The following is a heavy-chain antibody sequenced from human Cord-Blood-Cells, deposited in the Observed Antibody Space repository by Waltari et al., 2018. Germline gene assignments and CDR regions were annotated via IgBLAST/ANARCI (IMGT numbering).Heavy chain of an antibody. J-gene: IGHJ6*02. CDR3: ARGLGNGSGSYGLYYYYGMDV. D-gene: IGHD3-10*01. V-gene: IGHV1-69*01. CDR1: GGTFSSYA. Sequence: QVQLVQSGAEVKKPGSSVKVSCKASGGTFSSYAISWVRQAPGPGLGWMGGIIAIFGTANYAQKFQGRVTITADESTSTAYMELSSLRSEDTAVYYCARGLGNGSGSYGLYYYYGMDVWGQGTTVTVSS. CDR2: IIAIFGTA.